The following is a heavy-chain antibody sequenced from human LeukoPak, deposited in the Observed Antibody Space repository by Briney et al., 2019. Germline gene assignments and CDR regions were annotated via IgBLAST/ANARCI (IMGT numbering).Heavy chain of an antibody. Sequence: SETLSLTSTVSGGSISSYYWSWIRQPPGKGLEWIGYIYYSGSTNYNPSLKSRVTISVDTSKNQFSLKLSSVTAADTAVYYCARAHTGIAAAIDYWGQGTLVTVSS. J-gene: IGHJ4*02. V-gene: IGHV4-59*01. D-gene: IGHD6-13*01. CDR3: ARAHTGIAAAIDY. CDR2: IYYSGST. CDR1: GGSISSYY.